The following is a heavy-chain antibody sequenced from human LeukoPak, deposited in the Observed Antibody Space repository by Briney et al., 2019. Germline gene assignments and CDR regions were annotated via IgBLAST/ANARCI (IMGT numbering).Heavy chain of an antibody. CDR1: GGTFSSYA. V-gene: IGHV3-23*01. Sequence: SCKASGGTFSSYAMSWVRQAPGKGLEWVSAISGSGGSTYYADSVKGRFTISRDNSKNTLYLQMNSLRAEDTAVYYCAKGSRAGLRSNGAHDAFDIWGQGTMVTVSS. D-gene: IGHD4-17*01. CDR2: ISGSGGST. CDR3: AKGSRAGLRSNGAHDAFDI. J-gene: IGHJ3*02.